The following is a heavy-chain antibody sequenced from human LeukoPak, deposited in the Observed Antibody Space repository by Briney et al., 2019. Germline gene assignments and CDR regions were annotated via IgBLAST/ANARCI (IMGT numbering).Heavy chain of an antibody. V-gene: IGHV3-53*01. Sequence: PGGSLRLSCAASGFTVSSNYMSWVRQAPGKGLEWVSVIYSGGSTYYADSVKGRFTISRDNPKNTLYLQMNSLRAEDTAVYYCARETPGVLQDAFDIWGQGTMVTVSS. CDR1: GFTVSSNY. CDR2: IYSGGST. J-gene: IGHJ3*02. CDR3: ARETPGVLQDAFDI. D-gene: IGHD5-24*01.